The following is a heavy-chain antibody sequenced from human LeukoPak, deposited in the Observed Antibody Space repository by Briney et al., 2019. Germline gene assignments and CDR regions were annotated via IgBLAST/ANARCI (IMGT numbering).Heavy chain of an antibody. J-gene: IGHJ4*02. CDR2: IYSGGST. CDR3: ARDQGYYDSSGYYYGPYYFDY. V-gene: IGHV3-66*01. D-gene: IGHD3-22*01. Sequence: GGSLRLSCAASGITVSSNYMSWVRQAPGKGLEWVSVIYSGGSTYYADSVKGRFTISRDNSKNTLYLQMNSLRAEDTAVYYCARDQGYYDSSGYYYGPYYFDYWGQGTLVTVSS. CDR1: GITVSSNY.